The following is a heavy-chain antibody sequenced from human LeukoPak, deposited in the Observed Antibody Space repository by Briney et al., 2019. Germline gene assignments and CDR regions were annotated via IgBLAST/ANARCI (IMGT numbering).Heavy chain of an antibody. Sequence: GGSLRLSCAASGFTFSAYAMNWVRQAPGKGLEWVSSIIGRGTSAYYADSVKGRFTISRDNSKNTLYLQMNSLRAEDTAVYYCTTDLRLDSGYDFWGQGTLVTVSS. D-gene: IGHD5-12*01. CDR1: GFTFSAYA. CDR2: IIGRGTSA. J-gene: IGHJ4*02. V-gene: IGHV3-23*01. CDR3: TTDLRLDSGYDF.